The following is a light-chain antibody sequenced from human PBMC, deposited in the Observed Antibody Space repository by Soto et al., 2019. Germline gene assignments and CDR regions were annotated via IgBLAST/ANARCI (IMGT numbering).Light chain of an antibody. CDR1: SSDVGGYNY. V-gene: IGLV2-14*01. J-gene: IGLJ3*02. CDR3: SSYTSSRTVV. Sequence: QSALTQPASVSGSPGQSITISCTGTSSDVGGYNYVSWYQQHPGKAPKLMIYEVSNRPSGVSNRFSGSKSGNTASLTISGLQAEDEADYYCSSYTSSRTVVFGGGTKRTVL. CDR2: EVS.